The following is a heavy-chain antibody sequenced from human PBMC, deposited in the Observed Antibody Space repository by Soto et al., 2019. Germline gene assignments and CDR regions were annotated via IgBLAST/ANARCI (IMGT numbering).Heavy chain of an antibody. CDR2: ISAYNGNT. J-gene: IGHJ6*02. CDR3: ARAVRGVTEYYYYYGMDV. D-gene: IGHD3-10*01. Sequence: ASVKVSCKASGYTFTSYGISWVRQAPGQGLEWMGWISAYNGNTNYAQKLQGRVTMTTDTSTSTAYMELRSLRSDDTAVYYCARAVRGVTEYYYYYGMDVWGQGTTVTVSS. V-gene: IGHV1-18*01. CDR1: GYTFTSYG.